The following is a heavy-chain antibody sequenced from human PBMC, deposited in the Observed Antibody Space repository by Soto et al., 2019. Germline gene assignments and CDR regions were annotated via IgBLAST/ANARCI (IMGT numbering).Heavy chain of an antibody. CDR2: IAYDGSNK. V-gene: IGHV3-30*18. CDR1: GFTFSSYG. Sequence: QVQLVESGGGVVQPGRSLRLSCVASGFTFSSYGMHWVRQAPGKGLEWVAVIAYDGSNKYYADSVKGRFTISRDNSKNTLDLQRNSLRAEDTAVYYCAKDNCISTSCYRLYNWFDPWGQGTLITVSS. J-gene: IGHJ5*02. CDR3: AKDNCISTSCYRLYNWFDP. D-gene: IGHD2-2*01.